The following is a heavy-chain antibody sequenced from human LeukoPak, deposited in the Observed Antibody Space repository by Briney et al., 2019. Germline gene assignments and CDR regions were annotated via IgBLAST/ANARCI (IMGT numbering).Heavy chain of an antibody. D-gene: IGHD5-12*01. CDR3: TKGYSGYDYAFDI. CDR2: ISNDGSKK. Sequence: GGSLRLSCAASGFTLSSAYGIHWVRQVPGKGLEWVAVISNDGSKKYYADSVKGRFTISRDNSKNTLYLQMNSLRADDTAVYYCTKGYSGYDYAFDIWGQGTMVTVSS. V-gene: IGHV3-30*18. J-gene: IGHJ3*02. CDR1: GFTLSSAYG.